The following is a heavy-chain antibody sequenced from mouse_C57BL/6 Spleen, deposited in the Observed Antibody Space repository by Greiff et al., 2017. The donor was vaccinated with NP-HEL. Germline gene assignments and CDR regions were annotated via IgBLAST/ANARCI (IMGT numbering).Heavy chain of an antibody. CDR1: GYTFTSYW. Sequence: VQLQQPGAELVKPGASVKLSCKASGYTFTSYWMQWVKQRPGQGLEWIGEIDPSDSYTNYNQKFKGKATLTVDTSSSTAYMQLSSLTSEDSAVYYCASRSYDYGFAYWGQGTLVTVSA. V-gene: IGHV1-50*01. CDR3: ASRSYDYGFAY. CDR2: IDPSDSYT. J-gene: IGHJ3*01. D-gene: IGHD2-4*01.